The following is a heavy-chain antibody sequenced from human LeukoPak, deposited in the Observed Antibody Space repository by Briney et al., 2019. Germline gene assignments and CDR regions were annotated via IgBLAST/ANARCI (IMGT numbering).Heavy chain of an antibody. CDR2: ISDDGSNK. CDR1: GFTFSSYG. D-gene: IGHD3-3*01. Sequence: GGSLRLSCAASGFTFSSYGMHWVRRAPGKGLEWVAVISDDGSNKYYADSVKGRFTISRDNSKNTLYLQMNSLRAEDTAVYYCAKSLYYDFWSGYSHWGQGTLVTVSS. CDR3: AKSLYYDFWSGYSH. V-gene: IGHV3-30*18. J-gene: IGHJ4*02.